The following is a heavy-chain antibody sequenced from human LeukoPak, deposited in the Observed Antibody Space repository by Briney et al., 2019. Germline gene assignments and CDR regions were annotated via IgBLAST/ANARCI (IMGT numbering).Heavy chain of an antibody. Sequence: GGSQRLSWAASGFTFSSYSMNWVRQAPGKGLEWVSSISSSSSYIYYADSVKGRFTISRNNAKNSLYLQMSSLRAEDTAVYYCARGGYGSGSYGEFDPWGQGTLVTVSS. J-gene: IGHJ5*02. CDR1: GFTFSSYS. D-gene: IGHD3-10*01. V-gene: IGHV3-21*01. CDR2: ISSSSSYI. CDR3: ARGGYGSGSYGEFDP.